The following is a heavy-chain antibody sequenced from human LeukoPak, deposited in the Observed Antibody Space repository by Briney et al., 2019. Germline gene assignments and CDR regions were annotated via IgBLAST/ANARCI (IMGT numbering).Heavy chain of an antibody. V-gene: IGHV1-18*01. CDR2: ISAYNGNT. CDR3: ARGSSSSGWFSVGPHYYFDY. D-gene: IGHD6-19*01. J-gene: IGHJ4*02. CDR1: GYTFTSYG. Sequence: ASVKVSCKASGYTFTSYGISWVRQAPGQGLEWMGWISAYNGNTNYAQKLQGRVTMTTDTSTSTAYMELRSLRSEDTAVYYCARGSSSSGWFSVGPHYYFDYWGQGTLVTVSS.